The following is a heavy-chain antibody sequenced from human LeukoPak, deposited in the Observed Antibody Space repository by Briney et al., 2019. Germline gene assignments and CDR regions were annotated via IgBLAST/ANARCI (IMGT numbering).Heavy chain of an antibody. CDR3: ARDRCSGGSCYNGV. CDR2: IHTSGST. D-gene: IGHD2-15*01. V-gene: IGHV4-4*07. J-gene: IGHJ6*02. CDR1: GGSISSYY. Sequence: SGTLSLTCIVSGGSISSYYWSWIRQPAGKGLEWIGQIHTSGSTNYNPSLKSRVAMSVDTSKNQFSLELSSVTAADTAVYYCARDRCSGGSCYNGVWGQGTTVTVSS.